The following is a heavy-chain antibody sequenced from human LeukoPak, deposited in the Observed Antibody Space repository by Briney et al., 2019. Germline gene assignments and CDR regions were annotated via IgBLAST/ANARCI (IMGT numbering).Heavy chain of an antibody. CDR3: AKDVSSDYFDY. D-gene: IGHD6-25*01. CDR1: GFTFSSYG. CDR2: IRYDGGNK. Sequence: GGSLRLSCAASGFTFSSYGMHWVRQAPGKGLEWVAFIRYDGGNKYYADSVKGRFTISRDNSKNTLYLQMNSLRAEDTAVYYCAKDVSSDYFDYWGQGTLVTVSS. V-gene: IGHV3-30*02. J-gene: IGHJ4*02.